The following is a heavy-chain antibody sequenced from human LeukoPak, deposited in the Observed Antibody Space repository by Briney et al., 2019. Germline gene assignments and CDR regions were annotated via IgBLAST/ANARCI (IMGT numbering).Heavy chain of an antibody. Sequence: GESLKISCKGSGYRFTAYWIGWVRQMPGKGLEWMGIFYPGDSDTRYSPSFQGQVTISADKSISTAYLQWSSLKASDTAMYFCARETMGTFDIWGQGTMVTVSS. J-gene: IGHJ3*02. CDR1: GYRFTAYW. V-gene: IGHV5-51*01. D-gene: IGHD6-13*01. CDR3: ARETMGTFDI. CDR2: FYPGDSDT.